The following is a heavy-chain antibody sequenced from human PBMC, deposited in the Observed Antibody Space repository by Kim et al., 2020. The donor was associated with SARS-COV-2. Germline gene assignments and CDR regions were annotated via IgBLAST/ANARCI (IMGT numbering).Heavy chain of an antibody. Sequence: GGSLRLSCAASGFTFSSYEMNWVRQAPGKGLEWVSYISSSGTTIYYADSVKGRFSVSRDNAKNSLYLQMNSLRAEDTAVYYCARGIAQWATPYYFDYWGQGTLVTVSS. CDR1: GFTFSSYE. J-gene: IGHJ4*02. CDR2: ISSSGTTI. CDR3: ARGIAQWATPYYFDY. V-gene: IGHV3-48*03. D-gene: IGHD1-26*01.